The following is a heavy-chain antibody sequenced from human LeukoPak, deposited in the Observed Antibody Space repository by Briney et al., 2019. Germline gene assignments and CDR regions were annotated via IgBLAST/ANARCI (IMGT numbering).Heavy chain of an antibody. CDR1: GFTFTSSA. CDR2: IVVGSGNT. CDR3: AAGGGDTKRSDFDY. Sequence: SVKVSCKASGFTFTSSAMQWVRQARGQRLEWIGWIVVGSGNTNYAQKFQEGVTITRDMSTSTAYMELSSLRSEDTAVYYCAAGGGDTKRSDFDYWGQGTLVTVSS. D-gene: IGHD2-21*02. J-gene: IGHJ4*02. V-gene: IGHV1-58*02.